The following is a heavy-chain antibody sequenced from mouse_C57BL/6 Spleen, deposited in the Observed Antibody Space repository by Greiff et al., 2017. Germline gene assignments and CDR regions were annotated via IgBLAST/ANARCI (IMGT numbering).Heavy chain of an antibody. J-gene: IGHJ3*01. Sequence: VQLQQSVAELVRPGASVKLSCTASGFNIKNTYMHWVKQRPEQGLEWIGRLAPANGNTTYAPKFQGKATITADTSSNTAYLQLSSLTSEDTAIYYCASYYYGSSGFAYWGQGTLVTVSA. CDR3: ASYYYGSSGFAY. V-gene: IGHV14-3*01. CDR2: LAPANGNT. D-gene: IGHD1-1*01. CDR1: GFNIKNTY.